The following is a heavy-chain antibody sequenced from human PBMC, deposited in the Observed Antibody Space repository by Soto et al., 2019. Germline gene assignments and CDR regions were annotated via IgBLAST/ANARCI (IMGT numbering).Heavy chain of an antibody. Sequence: GGSLRLSCAASGFTFSSYAMHWVRQAPGKGLEWVAVISYDGSNKYYADSVKGRFTISRDNSKNTLYLQMNSLRAEDTAVYYCAKDLYDFWSGYSPNWFDPWGQGTLVTVSS. CDR3: AKDLYDFWSGYSPNWFDP. CDR1: GFTFSSYA. D-gene: IGHD3-3*01. V-gene: IGHV3-30-3*01. CDR2: ISYDGSNK. J-gene: IGHJ5*02.